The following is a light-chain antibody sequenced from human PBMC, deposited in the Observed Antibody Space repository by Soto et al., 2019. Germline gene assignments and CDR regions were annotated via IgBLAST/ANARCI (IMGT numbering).Light chain of an antibody. J-gene: IGKJ1*01. CDR2: AAS. CDR3: QKYNSAPTWT. Sequence: DIQMTQSPSSLSASVGDRVTITCRASQGISNYLAWYQQKPGKVPKLLIYAASTLQSGVPSRFSGSGSGTAFTLTISSLQPEDVATYYCQKYNSAPTWTFGQGTKVESK. CDR1: QGISNY. V-gene: IGKV1-27*01.